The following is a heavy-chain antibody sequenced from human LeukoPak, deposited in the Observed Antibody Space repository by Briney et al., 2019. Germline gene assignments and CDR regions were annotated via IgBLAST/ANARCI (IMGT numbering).Heavy chain of an antibody. CDR1: GDSVSSNSAA. CDR2: TYYRSKWFN. Sequence: SQTLSLTCAISGDSVSSNSAAWNWIRQSPSRGLEWLGRTYYRSKWFNDYAVSVKSRITINPDTSKNHFSLQLNSVTPEDTAVYYCAREGIAAAGRGWFDPWGQGTLVTVSS. V-gene: IGHV6-1*01. D-gene: IGHD6-13*01. CDR3: AREGIAAAGRGWFDP. J-gene: IGHJ5*02.